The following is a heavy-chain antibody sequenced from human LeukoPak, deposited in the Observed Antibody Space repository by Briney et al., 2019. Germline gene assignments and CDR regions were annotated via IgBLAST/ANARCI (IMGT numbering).Heavy chain of an antibody. CDR3: ARQIGSRYCSSTSCHNWFDP. Sequence: GESLKISCRCFGYSFTIYVIAWVRQMPGKGLEWRGISYPRDSDTRYSPSFHALVTFSADTSIRTANLQWSSLNASDTAMYYCARQIGSRYCSSTSCHNWFDPWGQGTLVTVSS. V-gene: IGHV5-51*01. CDR1: GYSFTIYV. D-gene: IGHD2-2*01. J-gene: IGHJ5*02. CDR2: SYPRDSDT.